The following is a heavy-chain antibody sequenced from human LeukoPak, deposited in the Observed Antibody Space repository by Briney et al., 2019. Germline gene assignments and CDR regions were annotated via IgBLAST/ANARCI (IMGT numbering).Heavy chain of an antibody. V-gene: IGHV3-23*01. Sequence: SGGSLRLPCAGSGFTFSSHWMSWVRQAPGKGLEWVSAISGSGGSTYYADSVKGRFTISKDNSKNTLYLQMNSLRAEDTAVYYCAKGVGDRYCGGDCYSTFFDYWGQGTLVTVSS. CDR1: GFTFSSHW. D-gene: IGHD2-21*01. J-gene: IGHJ4*02. CDR3: AKGVGDRYCGGDCYSTFFDY. CDR2: ISGSGGST.